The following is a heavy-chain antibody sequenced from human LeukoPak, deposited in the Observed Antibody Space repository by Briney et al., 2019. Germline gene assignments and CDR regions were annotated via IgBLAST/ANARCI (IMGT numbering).Heavy chain of an antibody. CDR1: GFTFDDYA. V-gene: IGHV3-9*01. CDR3: AKETAGNDY. J-gene: IGHJ4*02. D-gene: IGHD6-13*01. CDR2: ISWNSGSI. Sequence: PGGSLRLSCAASGFTFDDYAMHWVRQAPEKGLEWVSGISWNSGSIGYADSVKGRFTISRDNAKNSLYLQMNSLRAEDTALYYCAKETAGNDYWGQGTLVTVSS.